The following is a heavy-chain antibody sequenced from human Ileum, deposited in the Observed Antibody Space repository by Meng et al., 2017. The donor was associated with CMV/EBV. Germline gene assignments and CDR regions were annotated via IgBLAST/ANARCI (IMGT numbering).Heavy chain of an antibody. D-gene: IGHD3-9*01. CDR2: ISGSGSST. J-gene: IGHJ4*02. CDR1: GFTFSKFA. V-gene: IGHV3-23*01. Sequence: LLGVGGGLVQRGGSLGVPWAASGFTFSKFAMNWVRQAPGKGLEWVSGISGSGSSTFYGDSVKGRFTISRDNSKNTLYLQMNSLRAEDTAVYYCAKDISITSYDTRDYFDYWGQGTLVTVSS. CDR3: AKDISITSYDTRDYFDY.